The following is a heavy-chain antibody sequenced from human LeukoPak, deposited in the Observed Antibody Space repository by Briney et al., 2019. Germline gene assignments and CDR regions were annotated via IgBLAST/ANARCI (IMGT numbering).Heavy chain of an antibody. J-gene: IGHJ4*02. CDR2: INHSGST. V-gene: IGHV4-34*01. D-gene: IGHD6-19*01. CDR3: ARDGNSSGWYYY. Sequence: SETLSLTCAVYGGSFSGYYWSWIRQPPGKGLEWIGEINHSGSTNYTPSLKSLLTISVDTSKTQFSLKLSSVTAADTAVYYCARDGNSSGWYYYWGQGTLVTVSS. CDR1: GGSFSGYY.